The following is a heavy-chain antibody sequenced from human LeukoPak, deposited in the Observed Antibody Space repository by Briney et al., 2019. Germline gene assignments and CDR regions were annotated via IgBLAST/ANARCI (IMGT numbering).Heavy chain of an antibody. CDR3: ARETYDSSESLDY. J-gene: IGHJ4*02. CDR2: ISSSSSYI. CDR1: GFIFSSFV. Sequence: GGSLRLSCAASGFIFSSFVMNWVRQAPGKGLEWVSSISSSSSYIYYADSVKGRFTISRDNAKHSLYLQMNTLRAEDTALYYCARETYDSSESLDYWGQGTLVTVSS. D-gene: IGHD3-22*01. V-gene: IGHV3-21*01.